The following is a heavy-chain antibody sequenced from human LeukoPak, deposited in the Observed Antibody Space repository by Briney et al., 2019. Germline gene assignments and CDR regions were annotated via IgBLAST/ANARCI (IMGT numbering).Heavy chain of an antibody. D-gene: IGHD5-24*01. CDR2: INPNSGGT. V-gene: IGHV1-2*02. CDR3: ARGGMATSESDY. CDR1: GYTFTGYY. J-gene: IGHJ4*02. Sequence: GASVKVSCKASGYTFTGYYMHWVRQAPGQGLEWMGWINPNSGGTNYSQKFQGRVTMTRETSISTAYMELSRLRSDDPAVYYCARGGMATSESDYWGQGTLVTVSS.